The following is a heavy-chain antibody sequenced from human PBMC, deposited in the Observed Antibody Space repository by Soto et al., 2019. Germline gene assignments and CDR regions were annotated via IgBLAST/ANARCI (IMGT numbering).Heavy chain of an antibody. CDR1: GFMFSRYG. CDR2: ISGSCDST. D-gene: IGHD2-2*01. CDR3: TKAGSTSWDYYVAV. J-gene: IGHJ6*03. V-gene: IGHV3-23*01. Sequence: EVQLLESGGGLVQPGGSLRLSCAASGFMFSRYGLSWVRQAPGKGLEWVSTISGSCDSTYYADSAKGRFTISRDSSKNTLYLQMNSRRAEDTAVSYCTKAGSTSWDYYVAVWGKGTTVSVSS.